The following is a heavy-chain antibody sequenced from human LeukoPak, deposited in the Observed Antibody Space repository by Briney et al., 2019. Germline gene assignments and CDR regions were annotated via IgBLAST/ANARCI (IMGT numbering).Heavy chain of an antibody. CDR3: ARVSGAARPLYYYYMDV. J-gene: IGHJ6*03. CDR2: IYTSGST. V-gene: IGHV4-4*07. CDR1: GGSISSYY. D-gene: IGHD6-6*01. Sequence: SETLSPTCTVSGGSISSYYWSWIRQPAGKGLEWIGRIYTSGSTNYNPSLKSRVTMSVDTSKNQFSLKLSSVTAADTAVYYCARVSGAARPLYYYYMDVWGKGTTVTVSS.